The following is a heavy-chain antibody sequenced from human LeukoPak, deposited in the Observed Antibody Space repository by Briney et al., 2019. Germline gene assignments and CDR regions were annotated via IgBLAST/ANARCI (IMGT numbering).Heavy chain of an antibody. CDR2: TSGSSGST. V-gene: IGHV3-23*01. Sequence: PGGSLRLSCAASGFTFSSYAMSWVRQAPGKGLEWVSATSGSSGSTYYADSVKGRFTISRDNSKNTLYLQMNSLRAEDTAVYYCARHTTVTRFDYWGQGTLVTVSS. CDR1: GFTFSSYA. CDR3: ARHTTVTRFDY. D-gene: IGHD4-17*01. J-gene: IGHJ4*02.